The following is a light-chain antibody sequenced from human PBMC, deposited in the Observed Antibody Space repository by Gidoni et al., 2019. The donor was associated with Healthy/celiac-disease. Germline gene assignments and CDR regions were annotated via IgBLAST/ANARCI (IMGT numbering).Light chain of an antibody. CDR2: DVS. CDR3: CSYAGSYTFLCV. V-gene: IGLV2-11*01. J-gene: IGLJ1*01. Sequence: QSALTQPRSVSGSPGQSVTISCTGTSSDVGGYNYVSWYQQHPGKAPKLMIYDVSKRPSGVPDRFSGSKSGNTASLTISGLQAEDEADYYCCSYAGSYTFLCVFGTGTKVTVL. CDR1: SSDVGGYNY.